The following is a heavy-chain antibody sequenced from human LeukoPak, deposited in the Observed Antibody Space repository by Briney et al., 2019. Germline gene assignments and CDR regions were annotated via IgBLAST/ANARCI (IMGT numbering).Heavy chain of an antibody. D-gene: IGHD3-3*01. CDR1: GYTLTELS. CDR2: FDPVEGDT. J-gene: IGHJ4*02. CDR3: AVTLEGSGRWEEIDY. Sequence: ASVKVSCKVSGYTLTELSMHWVRQAPGKGLEWMGGFDPVEGDTIYAQKFQGRVTMTEDTSTDTAYMELSSLRSDDAAVYYCAVTLEGSGRWEEIDYWGQGTLVTVSS. V-gene: IGHV1-24*01.